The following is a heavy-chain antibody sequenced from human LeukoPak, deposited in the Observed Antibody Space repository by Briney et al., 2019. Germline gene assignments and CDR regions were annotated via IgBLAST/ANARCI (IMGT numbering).Heavy chain of an antibody. CDR2: IYYRGNT. V-gene: IGHV4-39*07. Sequence: SETLSLTCTVSGGSISSSSYYWGWIRQPPGMGLEWIGSIYYRGNTYYNPSLKSRVTISVDTSKNQFSLKLNSVTAADTAVYYCARAFGTYQYYFDYWGQGTLVTASS. CDR1: GGSISSSSYY. J-gene: IGHJ4*02. CDR3: ARAFGTYQYYFDY. D-gene: IGHD1-26*01.